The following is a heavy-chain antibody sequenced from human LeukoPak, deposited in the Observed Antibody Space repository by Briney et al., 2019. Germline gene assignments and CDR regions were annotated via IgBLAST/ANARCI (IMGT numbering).Heavy chain of an antibody. CDR1: GYTFTSYG. CDR3: ARAIVVVPAAAGMDL. V-gene: IGHV1-18*01. CDR2: ISAYNGNT. J-gene: IGHJ6*02. D-gene: IGHD2-2*01. Sequence: ASVKVSCKASGYTFTSYGISWVRQAPGQGLEWMGWISAYNGNTNYAQKLQGRVTMTTDTSTSTAYMELRSLRSDDTAVYYCARAIVVVPAAAGMDLWGQGTTVTVSS.